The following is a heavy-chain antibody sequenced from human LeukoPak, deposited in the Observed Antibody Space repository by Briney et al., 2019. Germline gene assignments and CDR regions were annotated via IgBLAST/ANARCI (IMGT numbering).Heavy chain of an antibody. V-gene: IGHV3-30-3*01. CDR2: ISYDGSNK. CDR3: ARDRVGATDYFGY. Sequence: GGSLRLSCAASGFTFSSYAMHWVRQAPGKGLGWVAVISYDGSNKYYADSVKGRFTIYRDNSKNTLYLQMNSLRAEDTAVYYCARDRVGATDYFGYWGQGTLVTVSS. D-gene: IGHD1-26*01. CDR1: GFTFSSYA. J-gene: IGHJ4*02.